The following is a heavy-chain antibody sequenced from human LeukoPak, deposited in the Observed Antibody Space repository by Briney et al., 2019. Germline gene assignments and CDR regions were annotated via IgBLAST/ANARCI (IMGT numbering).Heavy chain of an antibody. CDR2: INSDGSST. CDR3: AREAYYYGSGTTNWFDP. V-gene: IGHV3-74*01. J-gene: IGHJ5*02. Sequence: GGSLRLSCAASGFTFSSYWMHWVRQAPGKGLVWVSRINSDGSSTSYADSVKGRFTISRDNAKNTLYLQMNSLRAEDTAVYYCAREAYYYGSGTTNWFDPWGQGTLVTVSS. D-gene: IGHD3-10*01. CDR1: GFTFSSYW.